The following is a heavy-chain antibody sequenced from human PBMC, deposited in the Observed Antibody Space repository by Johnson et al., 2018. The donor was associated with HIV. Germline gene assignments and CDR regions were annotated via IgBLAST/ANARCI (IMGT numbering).Heavy chain of an antibody. D-gene: IGHD1-26*01. J-gene: IGHJ3*02. V-gene: IGHV3-20*04. CDR2: INWNGGST. CDR3: AREVSLRVGATLPPSYAFDI. Sequence: MQLVESGGSVVRPGGSLRLSCAASGFTFDNFAMSWVRQAPGKGLEWVSGINWNGGSTSYADSVKGRFTISRDHAKTSLYLQVNSLGAEDTALYYCAREVSLRVGATLPPSYAFDIWGQGTLVSVSS. CDR1: GFTFDNFA.